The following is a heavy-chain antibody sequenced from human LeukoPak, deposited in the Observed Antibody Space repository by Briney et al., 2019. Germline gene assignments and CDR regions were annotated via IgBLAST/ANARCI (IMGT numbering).Heavy chain of an antibody. J-gene: IGHJ4*02. V-gene: IGHV4-39*01. D-gene: IGHD4-17*01. CDR2: IIYSGTT. Sequence: KPLETLSLTCTVSGGSISGSNYYWGWVRQSPEKGLEWIGSIIYSGTTHYDPSLRSRVTISVDTSKSQFSLRLTSVTAADTAVYYCARDFGDHRIDYWGQGTLVTVSS. CDR1: GGSISGSNYY. CDR3: ARDFGDHRIDY.